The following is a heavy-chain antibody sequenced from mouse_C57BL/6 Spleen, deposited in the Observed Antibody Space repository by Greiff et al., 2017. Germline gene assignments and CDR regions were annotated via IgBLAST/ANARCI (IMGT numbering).Heavy chain of an antibody. CDR3: ASGGVTTGVYYFDY. J-gene: IGHJ2*01. CDR1: GYSFTDYN. D-gene: IGHD2-2*01. V-gene: IGHV1-39*01. CDR2: INPNYGTT. Sequence: EVQLQQSGPELVKPGASVKISCKASGYSFTDYNMNWVKQSNGKSLEWIGVINPNYGTTSYNQKFKGKATLTVDQSSSTAYMQLNSLTSDDSAVYYCASGGVTTGVYYFDYWGQGTTLTVSS.